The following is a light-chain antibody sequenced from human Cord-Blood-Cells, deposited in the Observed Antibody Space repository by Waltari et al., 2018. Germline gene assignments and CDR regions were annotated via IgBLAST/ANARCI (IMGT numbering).Light chain of an antibody. V-gene: IGLV2-14*01. CDR3: SSYTSSSTYV. J-gene: IGLJ1*01. Sequence: QSVLTQPASVSGSPGQSITISCTGTSSDVAGYNYVSWYQQHPGNAPKLMIYEVSNRPSGCSNRFSGSKSGNTASLAISGLQAEDEADYYCSSYTSSSTYVFGTGTKVTGL. CDR1: SSDVAGYNY. CDR2: EVS.